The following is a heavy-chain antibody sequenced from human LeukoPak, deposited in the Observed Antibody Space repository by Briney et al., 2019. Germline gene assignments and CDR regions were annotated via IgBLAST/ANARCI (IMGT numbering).Heavy chain of an antibody. CDR1: GGSFSGYY. CDR2: INHSGST. D-gene: IGHD6-13*01. CDR3: ARGSGQQLEPFDY. Sequence: PSETLSLTCAVYGGSFSGYYWSWIRQPPGKGLEWIGEINHSGSTNYNPSLKSRVTISVDTSKNQFSLKLSSVTAADTAVYYCARGSGQQLEPFDYWGQGTLVTVSS. J-gene: IGHJ4*02. V-gene: IGHV4-34*01.